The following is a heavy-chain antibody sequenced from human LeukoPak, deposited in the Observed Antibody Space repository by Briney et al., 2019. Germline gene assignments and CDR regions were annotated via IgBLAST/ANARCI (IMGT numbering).Heavy chain of an antibody. V-gene: IGHV3-21*01. D-gene: IGHD2-15*01. Sequence: GGSLRLSCAASGFTFTSYSRNWVRQAPGKGLEWVSSISSGSSYINYADSVKGRFTISRDNAKNSLYLQMNSLRVEDTAVYYCARGSFFGYWGQGTLSPSPQ. CDR2: ISSGSSYI. CDR3: ARGSFFGY. CDR1: GFTFTSYS. J-gene: IGHJ4*02.